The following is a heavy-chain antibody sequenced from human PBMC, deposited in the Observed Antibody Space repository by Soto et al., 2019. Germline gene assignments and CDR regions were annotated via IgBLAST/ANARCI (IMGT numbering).Heavy chain of an antibody. Sequence: QVLLVQSGADVKKPGASVKVSCKTSGYTFTEFDINWVRQAPGQELEWMGWMNTNTGNTDYAQKFQGRVTMTRDTSISTAYMELRRPRSEDTAVYYCARVVRFFGGHAGYWGQGTLVSVSS. D-gene: IGHD3-3*01. J-gene: IGHJ4*02. CDR3: ARVVRFFGGHAGY. CDR1: GYTFTEFD. V-gene: IGHV1-8*01. CDR2: MNTNTGNT.